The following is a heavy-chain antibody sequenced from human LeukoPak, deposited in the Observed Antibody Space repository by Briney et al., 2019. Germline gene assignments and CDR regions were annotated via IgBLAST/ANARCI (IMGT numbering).Heavy chain of an antibody. CDR1: GYTFTGYY. V-gene: IGHV1-2*02. Sequence: ASVKVSCKASGYTFTGYYMHWVRPAPGQGLEWMGWINPNSGGTNYAQKFQGRVTMTRDTSISTAYMELSRLRSDDTAVYYCARDAPSYGDYNFDYWGQGTLVTVSS. CDR3: ARDAPSYGDYNFDY. CDR2: INPNSGGT. J-gene: IGHJ4*02. D-gene: IGHD4-17*01.